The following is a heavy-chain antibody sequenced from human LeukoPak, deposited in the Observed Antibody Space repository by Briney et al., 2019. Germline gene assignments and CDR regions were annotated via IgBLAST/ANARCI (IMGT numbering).Heavy chain of an antibody. CDR3: ARGDYGDYVLPDY. CDR1: GGTFSSYA. V-gene: IGHV1-69*05. CDR2: IIPIVGTA. Sequence: ASVKVSCKASGGTFSSYAISWVRQAPGQGLEWMGRIIPIVGTANYAQKFQGRVTITTDESTSTAYMELSSLRSEDTAVYYCARGDYGDYVLPDYWGQGTLVTVSS. J-gene: IGHJ4*02. D-gene: IGHD4-17*01.